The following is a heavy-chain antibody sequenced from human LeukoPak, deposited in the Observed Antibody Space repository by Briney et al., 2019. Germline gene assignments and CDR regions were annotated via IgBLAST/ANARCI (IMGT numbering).Heavy chain of an antibody. Sequence: SETLSLTCTVSGGSISSSSYYWGWIRQPPGKGLEWIGSIYYSGSTYYNPSLKSRVTISVDTSKNQFSLKLSSVTAADTAVYYCARVLRFLERSDAFDIWGQGTMVTVSS. CDR2: IYYSGST. J-gene: IGHJ3*02. CDR3: ARVLRFLERSDAFDI. V-gene: IGHV4-39*01. CDR1: GGSISSSSYY. D-gene: IGHD3-3*01.